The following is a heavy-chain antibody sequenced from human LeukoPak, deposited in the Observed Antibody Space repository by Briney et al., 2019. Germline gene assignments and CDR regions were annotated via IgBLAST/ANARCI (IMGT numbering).Heavy chain of an antibody. CDR2: IYYTGST. D-gene: IGHD5-12*01. CDR1: GGSISSSRYD. V-gene: IGHV4-39*01. CDR3: ARRGVVATPDANF. J-gene: IGHJ4*02. Sequence: SETLSLTCTVSGGSISSSRYDWGWIRQPPGKGLEWIGSIYYTGSTYYNPSLRSRVSISVDTSKDQFTLKLSSVTAADTAVYYCARRGVVATPDANFWGQGTLVTVSS.